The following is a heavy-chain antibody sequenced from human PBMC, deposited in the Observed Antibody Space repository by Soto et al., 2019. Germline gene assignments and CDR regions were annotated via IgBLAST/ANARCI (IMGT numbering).Heavy chain of an antibody. Sequence: ASVKVSCKASGYTFTSYGISWVRQAPGQGLEWMGWISAYNGNTNYAQKLQGRATMTTETSTSTAYMELRSLSSDDTAVYYCARDGEDDLYYYGMDVWGQGTTVTVSS. J-gene: IGHJ6*02. V-gene: IGHV1-18*04. CDR3: ARDGEDDLYYYGMDV. CDR1: GYTFTSYG. D-gene: IGHD1-1*01. CDR2: ISAYNGNT.